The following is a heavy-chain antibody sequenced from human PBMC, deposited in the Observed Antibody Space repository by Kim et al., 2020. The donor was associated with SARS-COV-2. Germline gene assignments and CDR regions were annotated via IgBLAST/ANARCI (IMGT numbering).Heavy chain of an antibody. J-gene: IGHJ4*02. CDR2: NSGGT. Sequence: NSGGTNYGQKFQGRVTMTRDTSISTAYMELRSLRSDDTAVYYCARDDIRSWGQGTLVIVSS. V-gene: IGHV1-2*02. D-gene: IGHD2-15*01. CDR3: ARDDIRS.